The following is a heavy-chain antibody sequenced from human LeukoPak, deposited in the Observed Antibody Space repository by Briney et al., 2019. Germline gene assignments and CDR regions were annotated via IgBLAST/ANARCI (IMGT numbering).Heavy chain of an antibody. CDR1: XFTFSSYS. J-gene: IGHJ4*02. Sequence: XAAXXFTFSSYSMNWVRQAPGKGLEWVSSISSSSSYIYYADSVKGRFTISRDNAKNSLYLQMNSLRAEDTAVYYCARGRWFDYWGQGTLVTVSS. V-gene: IGHV3-21*01. CDR3: ARGRWFDY. D-gene: IGHD4-23*01. CDR2: ISSSSSYI.